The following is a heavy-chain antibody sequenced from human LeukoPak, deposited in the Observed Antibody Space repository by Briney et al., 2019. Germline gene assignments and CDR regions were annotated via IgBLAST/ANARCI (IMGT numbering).Heavy chain of an antibody. D-gene: IGHD3-22*01. Sequence: ASVKVSCKASGYTFTSYYMHWVRQAPGQGLEWMGIINPSGGSTSYAQKFQGRVTMTRDTSTSTVYMELSSLRSGDTAVYYCARDRYYYDSSGYSRGISFDYWGQGTLVTVSS. V-gene: IGHV1-46*01. CDR1: GYTFTSYY. J-gene: IGHJ4*02. CDR3: ARDRYYYDSSGYSRGISFDY. CDR2: INPSGGST.